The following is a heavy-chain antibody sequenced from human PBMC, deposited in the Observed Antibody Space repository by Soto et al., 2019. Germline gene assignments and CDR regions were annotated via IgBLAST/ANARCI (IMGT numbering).Heavy chain of an antibody. D-gene: IGHD6-19*01. V-gene: IGHV4-59*08. CDR3: ARRAFSGWYALGYFDY. CDR1: GGSISSYY. Sequence: PSVTLSLTCTVSGGSISSYYWSWIRQPPGKGLEWIGYIYYSGSTNYNPSLKSRVTISVDTSKNQFSLKLSSVTAADTAVYYCARRAFSGWYALGYFDYWGQGTLVTVSS. CDR2: IYYSGST. J-gene: IGHJ4*02.